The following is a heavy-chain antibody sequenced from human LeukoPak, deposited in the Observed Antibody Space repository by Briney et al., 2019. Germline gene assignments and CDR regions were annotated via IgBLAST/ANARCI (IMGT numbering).Heavy chain of an antibody. V-gene: IGHV4-4*07. Sequence: SETLSLTCTVSGGSISSYYWSWIRQPAGKGLEWIGRIYTRGSTNYNPSLKSRVTMSVDTSKNQFSLKLSSVTAADTAVYYCASSYDSSGTFDYWGQGTLVTVSS. CDR1: GGSISSYY. J-gene: IGHJ4*02. CDR2: IYTRGST. D-gene: IGHD3-22*01. CDR3: ASSYDSSGTFDY.